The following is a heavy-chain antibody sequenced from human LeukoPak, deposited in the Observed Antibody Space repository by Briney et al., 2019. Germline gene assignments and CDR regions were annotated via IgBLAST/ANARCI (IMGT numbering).Heavy chain of an antibody. D-gene: IGHD2-2*01. V-gene: IGHV1-69*05. CDR1: GGTFSSYA. CDR3: ARLYCSSSSCYSDY. CDR2: IIPIFGTT. J-gene: IGHJ4*02. Sequence: ASVKVSCKASGGTFSSYAISWVRQAPGQGLEWMGGIIPIFGTTNYAQNFQGRVTITTDETTSTAYMEVSSLRIEDTAVYYCARLYCSSSSCYSDYWGQGTLVTVSS.